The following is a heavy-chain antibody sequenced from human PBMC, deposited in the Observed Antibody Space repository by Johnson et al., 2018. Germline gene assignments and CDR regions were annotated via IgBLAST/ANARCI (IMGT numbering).Heavy chain of an antibody. CDR3: ARDRGGYRGNYYYGMDV. V-gene: IGHV3-33*01. J-gene: IGHJ6*02. CDR2: IWYDGSNK. Sequence: QVQLVQSGGGVVQPGRSLRLSCAASGFTFSSYGMHWVRQAPGKGLEWVAVIWYDGSNKYYADSVKGRFTISRDNSKNTLYLKMNSRRAEDTAVYYCARDRGGYRGNYYYGMDVWGQGTTVTGSS. CDR1: GFTFSSYG. D-gene: IGHD3-10*01.